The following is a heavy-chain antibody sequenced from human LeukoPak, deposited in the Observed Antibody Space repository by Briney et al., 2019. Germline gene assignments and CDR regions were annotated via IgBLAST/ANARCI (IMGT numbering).Heavy chain of an antibody. V-gene: IGHV3-21*01. CDR3: ARDTKYAFDN. D-gene: IGHD2-2*01. Sequence: GGSLRLSCAASGFTFSTLDFNWVRQAPGRGLEWVSSIDRSGSYIYYADSVKGRFTISRDNAKNSLYLQMDSLRAEDTAVYYCARDTKYAFDNWGQGTLVTVSS. J-gene: IGHJ4*02. CDR2: IDRSGSYI. CDR1: GFTFSTLD.